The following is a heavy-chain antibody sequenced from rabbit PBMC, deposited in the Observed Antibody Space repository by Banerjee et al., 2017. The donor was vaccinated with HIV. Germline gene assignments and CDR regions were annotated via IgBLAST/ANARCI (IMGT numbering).Heavy chain of an antibody. CDR3: ARDLAGVIGWNFGL. V-gene: IGHV1S21*01. Sequence: EQLVESGGGLVQPGGSLKLSCKASGFDFSSYGVSWVRQAPGKGLEWIAYIYPDYGSTDYASWVNGRFTISRTSSTTVALQMTSLTAADTATYFCARDLAGVIGWNFGLWGPGTLVTVS. CDR1: GFDFSSYG. CDR2: IYPDYGST. J-gene: IGHJ4*01. D-gene: IGHD4-1*01.